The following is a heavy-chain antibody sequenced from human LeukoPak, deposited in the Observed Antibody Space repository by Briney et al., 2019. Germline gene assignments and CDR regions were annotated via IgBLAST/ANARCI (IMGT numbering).Heavy chain of an antibody. CDR3: ARSCIAARPWYYFDY. Sequence: ASVKVSCKASGGTFSSYAISWVRQAPGQGLEWMGGIIPIFGTANYAQKFQGRVTITTDESTSTAYMELSSLRSEDTAVYYCARSCIAARPWYYFDYWGQGTLVTVSS. CDR2: IIPIFGTA. J-gene: IGHJ4*02. D-gene: IGHD6-6*01. V-gene: IGHV1-69*05. CDR1: GGTFSSYA.